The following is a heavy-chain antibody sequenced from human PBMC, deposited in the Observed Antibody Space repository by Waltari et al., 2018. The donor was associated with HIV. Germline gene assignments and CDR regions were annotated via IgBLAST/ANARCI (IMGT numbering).Heavy chain of an antibody. D-gene: IGHD2-15*01. CDR1: GGSITNHY. CDR3: ARGPIMTPGNFYNGFDV. CDR2: IYYNGNT. V-gene: IGHV4-59*11. J-gene: IGHJ6*02. Sequence: QVQLQESGPGLVKPSETLSLTCSVSGGSITNHYLSWIRQSPEKGLEGIGYIYYNGNTNYNPSLKSRVTMSVDTSKNQFSLKLSSVTAADTATYYCARGPIMTPGNFYNGFDVWGRGTTVAVSS.